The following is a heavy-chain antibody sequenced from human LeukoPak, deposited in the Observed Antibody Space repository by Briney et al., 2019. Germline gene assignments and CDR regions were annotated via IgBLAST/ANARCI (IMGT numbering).Heavy chain of an antibody. CDR2: INCNGGST. V-gene: IGHV3-20*01. CDR3: ARAPYGSSWYWFDP. D-gene: IGHD6-13*01. Sequence: GGSLRLSCAAAGFTFDDYGMSWVRQAPGKGLEWVSGINCNGGSTGYADSVKGRFTISRDTAKNSLSLQMTSLSAEDTALYHCARAPYGSSWYWFDPWGQGTLVTVSS. CDR1: GFTFDDYG. J-gene: IGHJ5*02.